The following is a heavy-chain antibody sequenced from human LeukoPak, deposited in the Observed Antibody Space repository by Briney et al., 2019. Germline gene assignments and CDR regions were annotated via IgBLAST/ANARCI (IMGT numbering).Heavy chain of an antibody. CDR3: ARHVTGYYFDS. D-gene: IGHD1-14*01. Sequence: SETLSFTCTVSGGSISSYYWSWIRQPPGKGLEWIGDIYYSGSTNYNPSLKSRVTISVDTSKNQFSLRLSSVTAADTAVYYCARHVTGYYFDSWGQGTLVTVSS. CDR1: GGSISSYY. V-gene: IGHV4-59*08. J-gene: IGHJ4*02. CDR2: IYYSGST.